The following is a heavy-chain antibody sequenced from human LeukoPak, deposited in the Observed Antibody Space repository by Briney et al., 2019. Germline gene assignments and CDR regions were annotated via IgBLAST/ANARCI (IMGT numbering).Heavy chain of an antibody. CDR2: IYRGGDT. D-gene: IGHD3-22*01. V-gene: IGHV3-66*01. CDR1: GFTVISNH. CDR3: ARVLLYYYDSSGPNHS. Sequence: GGSLRLSCAASGFTVISNHITWVRQTLGKGLEWVSVIYRGGDTFYADSVKGRFTISRDNTKNTVYLQMNSLRAEDTAVYFCARVLLYYYDSSGPNHSWRQGTLVTVSS. J-gene: IGHJ4*02.